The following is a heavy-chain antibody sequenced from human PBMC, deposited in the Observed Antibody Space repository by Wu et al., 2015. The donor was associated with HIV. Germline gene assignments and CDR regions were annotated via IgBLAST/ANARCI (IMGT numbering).Heavy chain of an antibody. CDR3: ARGNRIAAAGAYNWFDP. D-gene: IGHD6-13*01. J-gene: IGHJ5*02. V-gene: IGHV1-2*02. Sequence: QVQLVQSGAEVKKPGASVKVSCKASGYTFTGYYMHWVRQAPGQGLEWMGWINPNSGGTNYAQKFQGRVTMTRDTSISTAYMELSRLRSDDTAVYYCARGNRIAAAGAYNWFDPGAREPWSPSPQ. CDR1: GYTFTGYY. CDR2: INPNSGGT.